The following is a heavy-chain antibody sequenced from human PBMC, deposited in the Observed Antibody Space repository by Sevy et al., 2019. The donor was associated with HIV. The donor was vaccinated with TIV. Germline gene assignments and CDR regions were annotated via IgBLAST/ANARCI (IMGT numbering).Heavy chain of an antibody. CDR2: IRYDGSNK. V-gene: IGHV3-30*02. CDR1: GFTFSSYG. CDR3: AKDLCSSTSCYVYYYYYGMDV. J-gene: IGHJ6*02. Sequence: GGYLRLSCAASGFTFSSYGMHWVRQAPGKGLEWVAFIRYDGSNKYYADSVKGRFTISRENSKNTLYLQMNSLRAEDTAVYYCAKDLCSSTSCYVYYYYYGMDVWGQGTTVTVSS. D-gene: IGHD2-2*01.